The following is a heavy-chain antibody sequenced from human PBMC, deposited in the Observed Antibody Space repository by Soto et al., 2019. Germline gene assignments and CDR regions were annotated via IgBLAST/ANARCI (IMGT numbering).Heavy chain of an antibody. CDR2: MSGSAADT. CDR3: AKAAMYDTSDSWFGP. J-gene: IGHJ5*02. CDR1: RFTSSSYA. D-gene: IGHD3-22*01. Sequence: PERSMRLSGAPARFTSSSYAMTWVRQAPGKGLEWLSGMSGSAADTYYADSVKGRFTSSRDNSNNILYLQINSMRAEDPAVYYCAKAAMYDTSDSWFGPCGKGTLVTVSS. V-gene: IGHV3-23*01.